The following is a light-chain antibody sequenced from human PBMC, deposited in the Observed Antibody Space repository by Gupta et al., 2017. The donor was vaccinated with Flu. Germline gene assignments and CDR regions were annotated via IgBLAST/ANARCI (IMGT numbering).Light chain of an antibody. V-gene: IGKV3-15*01. CDR1: QSVSSN. CDR3: QQYNNWTT. CDR2: GAS. J-gene: IGKJ3*01. Sequence: SPATLSVSPGERATLSCRASQSVSSNLAWYQQKPGQAPRLLIYGASTRATGIPARFSGSGSGTEFTLTISSLQSEDFAVYYCQQYNNWTTFGPGTKVDIK.